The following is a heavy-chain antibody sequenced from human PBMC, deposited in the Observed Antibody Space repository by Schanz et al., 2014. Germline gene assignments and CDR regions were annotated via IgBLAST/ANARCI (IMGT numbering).Heavy chain of an antibody. J-gene: IGHJ5*02. Sequence: QVQLVESGGGLVKPGGSLRLSSAASGFTFTDYYISWIRQAPGMGLEWVSYISHNTFYTDYADSVKGRFTISRDNAKNSVYLQMNTLRAEDTAIYFCARDVYRSGRPFDLWGQGTLVTVSS. CDR2: ISHNTFYT. V-gene: IGHV3-11*06. CDR3: ARDVYRSGRPFDL. CDR1: GFTFTDYY. D-gene: IGHD5-18*01.